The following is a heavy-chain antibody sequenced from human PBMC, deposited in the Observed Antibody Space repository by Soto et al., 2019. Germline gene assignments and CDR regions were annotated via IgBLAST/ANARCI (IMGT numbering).Heavy chain of an antibody. CDR1: GFTFSSYA. Sequence: EVQLLESGGGLVQPGGSLRLSCAASGFTFSSYAMSWVRQAPGKGLEWVSAISGSGGSTYYADSVKGRFTISRDNSKNTLYLQLNSRRAEDTAVYYCAKDPRYCSSTSCSPYWGQGTLVTVSS. J-gene: IGHJ4*02. V-gene: IGHV3-23*01. CDR3: AKDPRYCSSTSCSPY. CDR2: ISGSGGST. D-gene: IGHD2-2*01.